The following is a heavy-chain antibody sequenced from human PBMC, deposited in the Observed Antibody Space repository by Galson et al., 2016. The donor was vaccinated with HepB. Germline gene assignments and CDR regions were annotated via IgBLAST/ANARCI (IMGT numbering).Heavy chain of an antibody. J-gene: IGHJ6*03. D-gene: IGHD2-2*01. Sequence: SVKVSCKASGYTFTSYPMHWVRQAPGQRLEWMGWINAGNGNRKYSQKFQGRVTITRDTSASTAYMELSSLRSEDTAVYFCARGIVPPARTPLYYYYMDVWGKGTTVTVSS. V-gene: IGHV1-3*01. CDR3: ARGIVPPARTPLYYYYMDV. CDR1: GYTFTSYP. CDR2: INAGNGNR.